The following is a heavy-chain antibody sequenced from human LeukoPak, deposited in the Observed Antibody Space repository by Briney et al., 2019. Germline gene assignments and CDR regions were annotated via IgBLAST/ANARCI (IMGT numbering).Heavy chain of an antibody. D-gene: IGHD1/OR15-1a*01. J-gene: IGHJ6*03. Sequence: SETLSLTCTVSGGSISSYYWSWIRQPAGKGLEWIGRIYTSGSTYYNPSLKSRVTISVDTSKNQFSLKLSSVTAADTAVYYCARLGTYYYYYMDVWGKGTTVTVSS. CDR1: GGSISSYY. CDR2: IYTSGST. V-gene: IGHV4-4*07. CDR3: ARLGTYYYYYMDV.